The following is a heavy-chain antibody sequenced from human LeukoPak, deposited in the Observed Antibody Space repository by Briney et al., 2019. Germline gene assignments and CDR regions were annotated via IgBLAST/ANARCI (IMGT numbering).Heavy chain of an antibody. V-gene: IGHV3-30*04. CDR1: GFTFSSYA. CDR2: ISYDGSNK. CDR3: AKTASLQLWDY. D-gene: IGHD5-18*01. Sequence: PGGSLRLSCAASGFTFSSYAMHWVRQAPGKGLEWVAVISYDGSNKYYADSVKGRFTISRDNSKNTLYLQMNSLRAEDTAVYYCAKTASLQLWDYWGQGTLVTVSS. J-gene: IGHJ4*02.